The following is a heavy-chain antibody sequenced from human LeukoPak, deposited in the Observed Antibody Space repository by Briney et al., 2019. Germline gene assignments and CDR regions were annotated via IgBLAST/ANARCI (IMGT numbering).Heavy chain of an antibody. J-gene: IGHJ4*02. Sequence: PSETLSLTCNVSGGSISSSSYYWAWIRQPPGKGLEWIGSIYYSGSTYYNPSLKSRVTISVDTSKNQFSLKLSSVTAADTAVYYCASLRERSYYARGFDYWGQGTLVTVSS. CDR3: ASLRERSYYARGFDY. V-gene: IGHV4-39*01. D-gene: IGHD1-26*01. CDR1: GGSISSSSYY. CDR2: IYYSGST.